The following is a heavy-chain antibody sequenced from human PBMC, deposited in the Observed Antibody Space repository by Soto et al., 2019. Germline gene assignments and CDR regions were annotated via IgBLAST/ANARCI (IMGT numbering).Heavy chain of an antibody. CDR1: GFTFNTYW. D-gene: IGHD3-10*01. CDR3: ASGGVAGAGTYYNDF. J-gene: IGHJ4*02. V-gene: IGHV3-74*01. CDR2: INNDASST. Sequence: EVQLVESGGGLVQPGGSLRLSCAASGFTFNTYWMHWVHQAPGKGLVWVSRINNDASSTSYADSVKGRLTVSRDNAKNTLYLHLYNLRAEDTAVYYCASGGVAGAGTYYNDFWGRGTLVTVSS.